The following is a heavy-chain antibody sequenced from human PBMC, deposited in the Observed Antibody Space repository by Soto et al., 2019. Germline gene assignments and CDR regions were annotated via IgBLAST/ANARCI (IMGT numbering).Heavy chain of an antibody. D-gene: IGHD4-4*01. CDR2: ISRDGNNK. CDR3: AKDAYTPIRTTAHDSGGLDH. CDR1: GFTFRFHD. V-gene: IGHV3-30*18. Sequence: GGSLRLSCATSGFTFRFHDMHWVRQAPGKXLEWVAIISRDGNNKDYGDSVKGRFTISRDNSKNTLYLQMNSLRGEDTAVYYCAKDAYTPIRTTAHDSGGLDHWGRGTLVTVSS. J-gene: IGHJ4*02.